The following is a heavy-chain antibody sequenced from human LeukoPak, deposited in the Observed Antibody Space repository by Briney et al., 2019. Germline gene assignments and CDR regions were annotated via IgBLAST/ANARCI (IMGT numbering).Heavy chain of an antibody. V-gene: IGHV1-2*04. D-gene: IGHD6-19*01. CDR3: AREAVAGTADFDY. CDR1: GYTFTSYY. J-gene: IGHJ4*02. Sequence: ASVKVSCKASGYTFTSYYMRWVRQAPGQGLEWMGWINPNSGGTNYAQKFQGWVTITRDTSISTAYMELSRLRSDDTAVYYCAREAVAGTADFDYWGQGTLVTVSS. CDR2: INPNSGGT.